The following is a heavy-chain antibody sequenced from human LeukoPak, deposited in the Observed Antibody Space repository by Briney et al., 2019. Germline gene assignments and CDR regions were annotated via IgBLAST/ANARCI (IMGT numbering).Heavy chain of an antibody. J-gene: IGHJ4*02. CDR2: ISSSSRYI. CDR1: GFTFSSYA. Sequence: GGSLRLSCAASGFTFSSYAMHWVRQAPGKGLEWVSSISSSSRYIYYADSVKGRFTISRDDAKNSLYLQMNSLRAEDTAVYYCARDLFPSTTAYFDYWGQGTLVTVSS. CDR3: ARDLFPSTTAYFDY. D-gene: IGHD4-11*01. V-gene: IGHV3-21*01.